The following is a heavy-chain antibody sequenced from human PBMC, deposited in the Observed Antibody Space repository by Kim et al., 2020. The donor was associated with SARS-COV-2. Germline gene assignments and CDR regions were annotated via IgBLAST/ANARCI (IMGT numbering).Heavy chain of an antibody. CDR2: INQDGSEK. J-gene: IGHJ6*02. CDR3: GSGGGLGV. CDR1: GFTLSNYW. D-gene: IGHD5-12*01. Sequence: GGSLRLSCAASGFTLSNYWLSWVRQAPGKGLEWVANINQDGSEKHHADSVKGRFTISRDNAKSSLYLQMNSLGADDTAVYYCGSGGGLGVWSLGTTVTVS. V-gene: IGHV3-7*01.